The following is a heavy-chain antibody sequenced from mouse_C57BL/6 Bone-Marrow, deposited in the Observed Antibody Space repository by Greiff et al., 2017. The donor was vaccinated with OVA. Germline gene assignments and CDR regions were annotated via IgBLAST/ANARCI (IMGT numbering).Heavy chain of an antibody. CDR2: INPNNGGT. J-gene: IGHJ3*01. CDR3: ARKAYYSNYGYFFAY. V-gene: IGHV1-18*01. Sequence: VQLQQSGPELVKPGASVKIPCKASGYTFTDYNMDWVKQSHGKSLEWIGDINPNNGGTIYNQKFKGKATLTVDKSSSTAYMELRSLTSEDTAVYYCARKAYYSNYGYFFAYWGQGTLVTVSA. CDR1: GYTFTDYN. D-gene: IGHD2-5*01.